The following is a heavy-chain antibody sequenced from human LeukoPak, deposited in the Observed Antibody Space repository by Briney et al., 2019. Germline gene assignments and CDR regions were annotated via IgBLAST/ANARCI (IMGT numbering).Heavy chain of an antibody. V-gene: IGHV1-8*03. Sequence: ASVKVSCKASGYTFTSYDINWVRQATGQGLEWMGWMNPNSGNTGYAQKFQGRVTITRNTSISTAYMELSSLRSEDTAVYYCARGGGYSYGYPPTGYWGQGTLVTVSS. CDR1: GYTFTSYD. D-gene: IGHD5-18*01. CDR2: MNPNSGNT. J-gene: IGHJ4*02. CDR3: ARGGGYSYGYPPTGY.